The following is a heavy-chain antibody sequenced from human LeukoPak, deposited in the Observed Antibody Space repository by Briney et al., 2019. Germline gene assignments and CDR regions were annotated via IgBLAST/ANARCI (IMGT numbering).Heavy chain of an antibody. CDR1: GYTFTDYN. J-gene: IGHJ4*02. Sequence: ASVKVSCKTSGYTFTDYNMHWVRQAPGQGLEWMGWINPNSGGTNYAQKFQGRVTMTRDTSISTAYMELSRLRSDDTAVYYCARDMRYDSRDYWGQGTLVTVSS. V-gene: IGHV1-2*02. CDR3: ARDMRYDSRDY. D-gene: IGHD3-22*01. CDR2: INPNSGGT.